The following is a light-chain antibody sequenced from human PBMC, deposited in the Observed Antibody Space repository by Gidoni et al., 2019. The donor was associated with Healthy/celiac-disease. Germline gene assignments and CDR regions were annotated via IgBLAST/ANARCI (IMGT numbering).Light chain of an antibody. CDR3: MQALQTPT. J-gene: IGKJ1*01. V-gene: IGKV2-28*01. Sequence: DIVMTQSPLSLPVTPGEPASISCRSSQSLLHSNGYNYLDCYLQKPGQSPQRLSYLGSNRASGVPDRFSGSGSGTDFTLKISRVEAEDVGVYYCMQALQTPTFXQXTKVEIK. CDR2: LGS. CDR1: QSLLHSNGYNY.